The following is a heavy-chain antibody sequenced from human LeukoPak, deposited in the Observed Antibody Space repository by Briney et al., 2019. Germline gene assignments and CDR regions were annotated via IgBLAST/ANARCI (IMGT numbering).Heavy chain of an antibody. Sequence: GGSLRLSCAASGFPFSTYAMNWVRQAPGKGLEWVSVITGSGGFTQYADSVKGRFTISRDNSKNTVYLQMNSLRVEDTALYYYVRSLDYWGQGTLVTVSS. CDR3: VRSLDY. CDR2: ITGSGGFT. V-gene: IGHV3-23*01. J-gene: IGHJ4*02. CDR1: GFPFSTYA.